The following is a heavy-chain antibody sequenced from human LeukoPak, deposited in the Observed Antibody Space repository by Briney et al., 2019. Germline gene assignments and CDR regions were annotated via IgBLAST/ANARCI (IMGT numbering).Heavy chain of an antibody. CDR2: IWYDGGNK. D-gene: IGHD3-3*01. CDR3: AKDGYYDFWSGYGYYYYYMDV. Sequence: GGSLRLSCAASGFTFSSYGMHWVRQAPGKGRGWGAVIWYDGGNKYYADPVKGRFTISRDNSKNTLYLQMNSLRAEDTAVYYCAKDGYYDFWSGYGYYYYYMDVWGKGTTVTVSS. V-gene: IGHV3-33*06. J-gene: IGHJ6*03. CDR1: GFTFSSYG.